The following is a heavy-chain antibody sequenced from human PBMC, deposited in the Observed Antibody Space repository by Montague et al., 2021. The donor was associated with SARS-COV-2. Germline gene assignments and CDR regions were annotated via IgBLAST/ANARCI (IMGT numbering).Heavy chain of an antibody. Sequence: SETLSLTCTVAGGSISSSNCDWGWIRQPPGKGLEWIGSLFYSGSSFYXPSLKSRVTISVDTSKNQFSLRLSSVTAADTAVYYCVAEWLAIYYFDFWGQGTLVTVSS. CDR2: LFYSGSS. CDR1: GGSISSSNCD. J-gene: IGHJ4*02. CDR3: VAEWLAIYYFDF. D-gene: IGHD6-19*01. V-gene: IGHV4-39*01.